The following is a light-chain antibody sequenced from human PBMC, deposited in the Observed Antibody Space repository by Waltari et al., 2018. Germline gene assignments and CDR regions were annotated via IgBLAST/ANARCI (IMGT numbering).Light chain of an antibody. CDR3: TQHAAYPDS. J-gene: IGKJ2*01. Sequence: AIEMTQSPSSLSAFVGDRVTITCRASQDIRDYLCWQQHKPGKAPKLVIYSASNLQFGVPSKFLGSGYVAEFTITITNVQAFDFATYDCTQHAAYPDSVGKGTRLEIK. CDR1: QDIRDY. CDR2: SAS. V-gene: IGKV1-6*01.